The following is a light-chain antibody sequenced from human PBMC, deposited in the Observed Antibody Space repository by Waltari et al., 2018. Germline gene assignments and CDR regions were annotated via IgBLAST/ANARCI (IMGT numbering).Light chain of an antibody. CDR2: AAS. V-gene: IGKV1-39*01. Sequence: DIQMTQSPSSLSASVGDRVTITCRANQSISSYLNWYQQKPGKAPKLLIYAASSLQSGVPSRFSGSGSGTDFTLTISSLQPEDFATYYCQQRYSTPPTFGQGTKVEIK. CDR1: QSISSY. CDR3: QQRYSTPPT. J-gene: IGKJ1*01.